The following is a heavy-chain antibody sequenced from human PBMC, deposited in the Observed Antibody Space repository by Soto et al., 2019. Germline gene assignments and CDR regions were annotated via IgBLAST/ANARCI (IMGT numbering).Heavy chain of an antibody. CDR1: DGSISSGGYY. CDR2: IYYSGST. D-gene: IGHD3-22*01. V-gene: IGHV4-31*03. Sequence: SETLSLTCTVSDGSISSGGYYWSWIRQHPGKGLEWIGYIYYSGSTYYNPSLKSRVTITVDTYKKRFSRKLGSVTAADTAVYYCAGGDYDSGGYYTYAFDIWGQGTMVT. J-gene: IGHJ3*02. CDR3: AGGDYDSGGYYTYAFDI.